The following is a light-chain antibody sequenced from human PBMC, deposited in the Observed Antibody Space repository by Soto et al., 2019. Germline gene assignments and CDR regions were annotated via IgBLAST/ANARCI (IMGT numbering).Light chain of an antibody. CDR3: LLSYSGPRVV. J-gene: IGLJ2*01. V-gene: IGLV7-46*01. Sequence: QAVVTQEPSLTVSPGATVTLTCGSTTGPVTSGHYLHWLQQKPGQAPLTLIYDTNNRHSWTPARFSGSLRGGKGALTLSGAQPEDEAEYYCLLSYSGPRVVFGGGTKLTVL. CDR1: TGPVTSGHY. CDR2: DTN.